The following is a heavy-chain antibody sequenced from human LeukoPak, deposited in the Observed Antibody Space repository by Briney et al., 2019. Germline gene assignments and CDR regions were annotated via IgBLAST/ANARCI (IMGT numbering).Heavy chain of an antibody. D-gene: IGHD6-6*01. Sequence: PGGSLRLSCAASGFTFSSYWMHWVRHAPGKGLVWVSRINTDGSSTSYADSVKGRFTISRDNAKNTLYLQMNSLRAEDTAVYYCARGRTSYSSSSNFDYWGQGTLVTVSS. CDR1: GFTFSSYW. CDR2: INTDGSST. V-gene: IGHV3-74*01. J-gene: IGHJ4*02. CDR3: ARGRTSYSSSSNFDY.